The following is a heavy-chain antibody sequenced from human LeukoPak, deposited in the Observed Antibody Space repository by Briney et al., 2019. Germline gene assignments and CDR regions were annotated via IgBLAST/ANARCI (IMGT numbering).Heavy chain of an antibody. J-gene: IGHJ6*02. CDR2: ISSSSSTI. Sequence: GGSLRLSCAASGYTFSSYSMNWVRQAAGKGLEWVSYISSSSSTIYYADSVKGRFTISRDNAKNSLYLQMNSLRDEDTAVYYCARVPDYYDSSGYYYYYGMDVWGQGTTVTVSS. D-gene: IGHD3-22*01. V-gene: IGHV3-48*02. CDR1: GYTFSSYS. CDR3: ARVPDYYDSSGYYYYYGMDV.